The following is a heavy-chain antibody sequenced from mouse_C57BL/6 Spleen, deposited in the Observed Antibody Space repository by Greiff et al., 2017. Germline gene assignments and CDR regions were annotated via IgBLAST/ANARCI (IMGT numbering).Heavy chain of an antibody. CDR2: INPYNGGT. CDR3: ARCITQLQYFDV. CDR1: GYTFTDYY. V-gene: IGHV1-19*01. D-gene: IGHD6-1*01. Sequence: EVQLQQSGPVLVKPGASVKMSCKASGYTFTDYYMNWVKQSHGKSLEWIGVINPYNGGTSYNQKFKGKATLTVDKSSSTAYMELNSLTSEDSAVYYCARCITQLQYFDVWGTGTTVTVSS. J-gene: IGHJ1*03.